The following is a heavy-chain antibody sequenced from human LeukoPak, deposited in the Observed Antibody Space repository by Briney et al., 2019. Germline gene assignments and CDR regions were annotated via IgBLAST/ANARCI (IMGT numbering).Heavy chain of an antibody. V-gene: IGHV3-30*04. D-gene: IGHD1-26*01. CDR3: ARSVGGSYPYFDY. CDR2: ISYDGSDK. J-gene: IGHJ4*02. CDR1: EFTFSSYS. Sequence: QPGGSLRLSCAASEFTFSSYSMHWVRQAPGKGLEWVAVISYDGSDKYYAAPVRGRFTICRDNSKNTLWLQMNSLRPEDTAVYYCARSVGGSYPYFDYWGQGTPVTVSS.